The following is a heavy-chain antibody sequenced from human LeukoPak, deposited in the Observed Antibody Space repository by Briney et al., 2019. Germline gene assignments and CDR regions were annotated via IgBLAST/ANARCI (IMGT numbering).Heavy chain of an antibody. CDR1: GYNFTSYG. J-gene: IGHJ4*02. V-gene: IGHV1-18*01. Sequence: ASVKVSCEASGYNFTSYGLAWVRQAPGQGLEWLGWISGYNGNTNHAQNVQGRVTMTTDTSTGTAYMGLRSLRSDDTAVYYCARGPGFFFMKNRGLRYWGQGTPVIVSS. D-gene: IGHD3-10*01. CDR3: ARGPGFFFMKNRGLRY. CDR2: ISGYNGNT.